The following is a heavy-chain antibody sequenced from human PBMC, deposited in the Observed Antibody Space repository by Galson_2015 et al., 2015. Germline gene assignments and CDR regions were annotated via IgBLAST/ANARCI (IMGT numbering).Heavy chain of an antibody. V-gene: IGHV3-48*03. CDR2: ISGSGSTI. CDR3: ARGNDYGDPNFDY. J-gene: IGHJ4*02. Sequence: SLRLSCAASGFTFSSYEMNWVRQAPGKGLEWVSYISGSGSTIYYADSVKGRFTISRDNAKNSLYLQMNSLRAEDTAVYYCARGNDYGDPNFDYWGQGTLVTVSS. CDR1: GFTFSSYE. D-gene: IGHD4-17*01.